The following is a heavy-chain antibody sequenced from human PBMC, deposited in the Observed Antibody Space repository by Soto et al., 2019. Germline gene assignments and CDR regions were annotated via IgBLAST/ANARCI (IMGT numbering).Heavy chain of an antibody. V-gene: IGHV5-51*01. Sequence: LGESLKISCKGSGYSFPTTWIAWVRQLPGKGLEHMGLIYPGDSDAMYSPSFQGQVTISADKSISTAYLQWDSLKASDTAIYYCATQIMLILGSGFDIWGQGTMVTVSS. J-gene: IGHJ3*02. CDR3: ATQIMLILGSGFDI. CDR1: GYSFPTTW. CDR2: IYPGDSDA. D-gene: IGHD3-3*01.